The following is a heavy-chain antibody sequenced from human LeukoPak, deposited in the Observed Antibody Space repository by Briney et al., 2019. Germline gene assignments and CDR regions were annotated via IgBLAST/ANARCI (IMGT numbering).Heavy chain of an antibody. CDR1: DYTFTSYG. D-gene: IGHD2-2*01. Sequence: ASVKVSCKASDYTFTSYGISWVRQAPGQGLEWMGWISAYNGNTNYAQKLQGRVTMTTDTSTSTAYMELRSLRSDDTAVYYCARAEIGYCSSTSCLNFDYWGQGTLVTVSS. J-gene: IGHJ4*02. CDR3: ARAEIGYCSSTSCLNFDY. CDR2: ISAYNGNT. V-gene: IGHV1-18*01.